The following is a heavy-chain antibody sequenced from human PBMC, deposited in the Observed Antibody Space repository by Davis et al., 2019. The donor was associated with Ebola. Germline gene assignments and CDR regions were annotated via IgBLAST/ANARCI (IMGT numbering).Heavy chain of an antibody. D-gene: IGHD5-24*01. CDR2: INPNSGGT. CDR1: GYTFTGYY. J-gene: IGHJ4*02. V-gene: IGHV1-2*02. CDR3: AGMATITGLDY. Sequence: AASVKVSCKASGYTFTGYYMHWVRQAPGQGLEWMGWINPNSGGTNYEQKFQGRVTMTRDTSISTSYMELSRLRSDDTAVYYCAGMATITGLDYWGQGTLVTVSS.